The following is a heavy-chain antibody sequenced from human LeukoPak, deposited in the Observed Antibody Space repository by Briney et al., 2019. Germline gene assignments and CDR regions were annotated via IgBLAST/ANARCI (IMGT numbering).Heavy chain of an antibody. V-gene: IGHV4-34*01. J-gene: IGHJ6*03. CDR3: ARGGPYNWNYLYYYMDV. Sequence: SETLSLTCAVYGGSFSGYYWSWLRQPPGKGLEWIGEINHSGSTNYNPSLKSRVTISVDPSKNQFSLKLSSVTAADTAVYYCARGGPYNWNYLYYYMDVWGKGTTVTVSS. CDR1: GGSFSGYY. CDR2: INHSGST. D-gene: IGHD1-20*01.